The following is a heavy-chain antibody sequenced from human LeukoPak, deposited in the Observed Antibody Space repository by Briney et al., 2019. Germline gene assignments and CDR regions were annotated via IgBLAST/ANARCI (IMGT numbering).Heavy chain of an antibody. J-gene: IGHJ3*02. CDR2: IKQDGSEK. V-gene: IGHV3-7*01. D-gene: IGHD2-15*01. Sequence: GGFLRLSCAASGFTFSSYWMSWVRQAPGKGLEWVANIKQDGSEKYYVDSVKGRFTISRDNAKNSLYLQMNSLRAEDTAVYYCARAPWWSSRAFDIWGQGTMVTVSS. CDR3: ARAPWWSSRAFDI. CDR1: GFTFSSYW.